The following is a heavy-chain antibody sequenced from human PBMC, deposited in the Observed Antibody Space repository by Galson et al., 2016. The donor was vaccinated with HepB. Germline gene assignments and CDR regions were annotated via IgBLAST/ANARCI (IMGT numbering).Heavy chain of an antibody. D-gene: IGHD3-10*01. Sequence: SLRLSCAASGFNFRAFYMFWIRQAPWKSLEWLSFISESGTNTFNADSVRGRFTISWDNAKNSLYLQMNSLRVEDPAIYYRANLHYYASQYWGHGTLVTVSS. CDR1: GFNFRAFY. CDR3: ANLHYYASQY. CDR2: ISESGTNT. V-gene: IGHV3-11*04. J-gene: IGHJ4*01.